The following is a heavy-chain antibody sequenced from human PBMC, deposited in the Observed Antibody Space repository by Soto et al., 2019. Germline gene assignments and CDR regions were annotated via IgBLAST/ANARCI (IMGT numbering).Heavy chain of an antibody. D-gene: IGHD2-15*01. CDR1: GFTLSGHW. Sequence: GGSLRLSCAASGFTLSGHWMHWVRQVTGKGLVWVSRINSDGSSTSYADSVKGRFTTSRDNAKNTLYLQMNALRVEDTALYYCAREVAGFWSGGSGYSSLLQNWGQGTLVTVSS. J-gene: IGHJ4*02. V-gene: IGHV3-74*01. CDR3: AREVAGFWSGGSGYSSLLQN. CDR2: INSDGSST.